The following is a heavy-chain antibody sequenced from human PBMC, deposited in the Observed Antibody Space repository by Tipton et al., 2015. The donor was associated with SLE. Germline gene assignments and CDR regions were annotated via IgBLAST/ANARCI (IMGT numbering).Heavy chain of an antibody. D-gene: IGHD6-19*01. Sequence: TLSLTCAVYGGSFSGYYWSWIRQPPGKGLEWIGYIYYSGSTKNNPSLKSRVTISVDTSTNQFSLNLRSVTAADTAVYYCASSPPNQWLAYYFDYWGQGTLVTVSS. CDR3: ASSPPNQWLAYYFDY. CDR2: IYYSGST. V-gene: IGHV4-34*11. J-gene: IGHJ4*02. CDR1: GGSFSGYY.